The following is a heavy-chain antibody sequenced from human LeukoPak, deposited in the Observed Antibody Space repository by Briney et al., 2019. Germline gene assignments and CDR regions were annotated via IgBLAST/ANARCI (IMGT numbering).Heavy chain of an antibody. J-gene: IGHJ4*02. CDR3: ARSSGIAAQQENDY. Sequence: SVKVSCKASGYTFTSYDINWVRQATGQGLEWMGGIIPIFGTANYAQKFQGRVTITADESTSTAYMELSSLRSEDTAVYYCARSSGIAAQQENDYWGQGTLVTVSS. CDR1: GYTFTSYD. CDR2: IIPIFGTA. V-gene: IGHV1-69*13. D-gene: IGHD6-13*01.